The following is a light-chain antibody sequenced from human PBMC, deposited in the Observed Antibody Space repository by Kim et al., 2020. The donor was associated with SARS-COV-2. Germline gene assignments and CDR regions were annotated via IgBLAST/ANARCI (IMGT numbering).Light chain of an antibody. CDR2: GAS. J-gene: IGKJ1*01. Sequence: LSPGERATLPCRASQTVSRNQLAWYQQKPGQAPRLLIYGASSRATGIPDRFSGRGSGTDFSLTISRLEPEDCAVYYCQQYGNSRTFGQGTKVDIK. V-gene: IGKV3-20*01. CDR1: QTVSRNQ. CDR3: QQYGNSRT.